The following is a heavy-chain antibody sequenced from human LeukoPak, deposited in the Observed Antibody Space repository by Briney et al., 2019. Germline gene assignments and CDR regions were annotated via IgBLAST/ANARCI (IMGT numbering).Heavy chain of an antibody. D-gene: IGHD6-13*01. J-gene: IGHJ3*02. V-gene: IGHV3-21*01. CDR2: ISSSSSYI. Sequence: GGSLRLSCAASGFTFSSYSMNWVRQAPGKGLEWVSSISSSSSYIYYADSVKGRFTISRDNAKNSLYLQMNSLRAEDTAVYYCARVSAAAGTAFDIWGQGTMVTVPS. CDR1: GFTFSSYS. CDR3: ARVSAAAGTAFDI.